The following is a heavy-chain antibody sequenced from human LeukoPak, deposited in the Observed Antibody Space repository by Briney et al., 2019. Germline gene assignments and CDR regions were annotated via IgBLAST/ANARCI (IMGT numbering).Heavy chain of an antibody. D-gene: IGHD5-12*01. CDR3: AKVVAPSTTRNLDY. J-gene: IGHJ4*02. CDR2: FGSGGGT. CDR1: GFTFSTYA. V-gene: IGHV3-23*01. Sequence: GGSLRLSCAASGFTFSTYARTWVRQAPGKGLEWVSTFGSGGGTYYTDSVRGRFTISKDFSKNTLYLQLNSLGAEDTVLYYCAKVVAPSTTRNLDYWGQGALVIVSS.